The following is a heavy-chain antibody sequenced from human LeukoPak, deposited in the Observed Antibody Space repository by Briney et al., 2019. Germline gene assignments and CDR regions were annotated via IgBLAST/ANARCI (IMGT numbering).Heavy chain of an antibody. D-gene: IGHD2-21*01. V-gene: IGHV3-23*01. CDR1: GFTFSTHA. J-gene: IGHJ3*02. CDR2: ISGGDSYT. Sequence: GGALRLSCAASGFTFSTHAMAWVRQAPGQGLEWVAAISGGDSYTQYADSVKGRFTISRDTSKNMLYLQMNSLRAEDTAVYYCAKAFREYSSSSYSAFDTWGQGTMVIVSS. CDR3: AKAFREYSSSSYSAFDT.